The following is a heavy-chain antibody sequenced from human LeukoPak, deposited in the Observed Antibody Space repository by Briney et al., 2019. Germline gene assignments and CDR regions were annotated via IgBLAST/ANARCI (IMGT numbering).Heavy chain of an antibody. CDR2: IWYDGGNK. D-gene: IGHD6-13*01. CDR3: ARVAPMYSSSLYYLDY. V-gene: IGHV3-33*01. CDR1: GFTFSSHV. J-gene: IGHJ4*02. Sequence: GGSLRLSCAASGFTFSSHVMHWVRQAPGKGLEWVAVIWYDGGNKYYADSVKGRFTISRDNSKNTLYLQMNSLRAADTAIYYCARVAPMYSSSLYYLDYWGQGTLVTVSS.